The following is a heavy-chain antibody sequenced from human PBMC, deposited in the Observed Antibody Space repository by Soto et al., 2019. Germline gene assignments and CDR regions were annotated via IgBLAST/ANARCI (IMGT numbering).Heavy chain of an antibody. CDR2: ISYDGSNK. Sequence: QVQLVESGGGVVQPGRSLRLSCAPSGFTFSSYGMHWVRQAPGKGLEWVAVISYDGSNKYYADSVKGRFTISRDNSKNTLYLQMNSLRAEDTAVYYCAKDLDYYDSSGYYSYYYYYYGMDVWGQGTTVTVSS. V-gene: IGHV3-30*18. J-gene: IGHJ6*02. CDR1: GFTFSSYG. CDR3: AKDLDYYDSSGYYSYYYYYYGMDV. D-gene: IGHD3-22*01.